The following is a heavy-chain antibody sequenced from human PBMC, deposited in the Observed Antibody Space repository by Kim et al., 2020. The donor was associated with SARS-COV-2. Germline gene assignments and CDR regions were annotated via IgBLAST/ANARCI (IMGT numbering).Heavy chain of an antibody. CDR2: ISYDGSNK. CDR3: AKDSYRRSSGCFSYYYG. CDR1: GFTFSSYG. D-gene: IGHD6-19*01. Sequence: GGSLRLSCAASGFTFSSYGMHWVRQAPGKGLEWVAVISYDGSNKYYADSVKGRFTISRDNSKNTLYLQMNSLRAEDTAVYYCAKDSYRRSSGCFSYYYG. V-gene: IGHV3-30*18. J-gene: IGHJ6*01.